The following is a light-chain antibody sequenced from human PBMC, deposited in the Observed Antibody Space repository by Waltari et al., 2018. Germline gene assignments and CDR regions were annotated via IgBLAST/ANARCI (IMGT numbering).Light chain of an antibody. J-gene: IGKJ3*01. CDR3: QRYGSSPLVS. Sequence: EIVLTQSPGTLSLSPGERATLSCRAIQSVTSNYLAWYQQKPGQPPSLLIYGASTRATGIPDRCSGSGAGTDFTLTISSVEPEDFAVYYCQRYGSSPLVSFGPGTKVDIK. V-gene: IGKV3-20*01. CDR2: GAS. CDR1: QSVTSNY.